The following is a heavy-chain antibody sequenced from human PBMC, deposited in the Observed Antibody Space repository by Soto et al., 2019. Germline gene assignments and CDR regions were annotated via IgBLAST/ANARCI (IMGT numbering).Heavy chain of an antibody. J-gene: IGHJ4*02. CDR3: AREAAVAGTDYYDY. V-gene: IGHV1-8*01. D-gene: IGHD6-19*01. CDR2: MNPNSGNT. CDR1: GYAFTSYD. Sequence: ASVKVSCKASGYAFTSYDIDWVRQATGQGLEWMGWMNPNSGNTGYAQKFQGWVTMTRDTSISTAYMELSRLRSDDTAVYYCAREAAVAGTDYYDYWGQGTLVTVSS.